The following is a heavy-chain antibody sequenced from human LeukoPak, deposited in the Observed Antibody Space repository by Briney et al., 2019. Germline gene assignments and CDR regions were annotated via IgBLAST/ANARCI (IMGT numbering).Heavy chain of an antibody. J-gene: IGHJ3*02. CDR2: ISRSGSTI. CDR1: GSTLSDYS. D-gene: IGHD1-26*01. V-gene: IGHV3-11*01. CDR3: ARGVGATWRRAFDI. Sequence: PGGSLRLSCAASGSTLSDYSMSWIRQAPGKGLEWISYISRSGSTIYYADSVKGRFTISKDNAKKSLYLQMNGLRAEDTALYYCARGVGATWRRAFDIWGQGTMVTVSS.